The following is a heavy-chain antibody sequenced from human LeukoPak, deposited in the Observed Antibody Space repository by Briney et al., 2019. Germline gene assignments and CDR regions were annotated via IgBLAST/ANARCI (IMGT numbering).Heavy chain of an antibody. J-gene: IGHJ4*02. D-gene: IGHD6-13*01. V-gene: IGHV5-10-1*01. CDR1: GYSFTSYW. Sequence: GESLKISCKGSGYSFTSYWISWVRQMPGKGLEWRGRIDPSDSYTNYSPPFQGHVTISADKSISTAYLQWSSLKASDTAMYYCARRILAAAGQYYFDYWGQGTLVTVSS. CDR3: ARRILAAAGQYYFDY. CDR2: IDPSDSYT.